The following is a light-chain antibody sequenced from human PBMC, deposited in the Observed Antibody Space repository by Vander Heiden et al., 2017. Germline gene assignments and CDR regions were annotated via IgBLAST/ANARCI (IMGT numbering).Light chain of an antibody. J-gene: IGKJ2*01. Sequence: DIVMTQSPDSLAVSLGERATINCKSSQSVLYTSNNKNYLAWYQQKPGQPPKLLIYWASTRESGVPDRFSGSGSGKDFTLTISSLQAEDVAVYYCQQYFITPRTFGQGTKLEI. CDR1: QSVLYTSNNKNY. V-gene: IGKV4-1*01. CDR2: WAS. CDR3: QQYFITPRT.